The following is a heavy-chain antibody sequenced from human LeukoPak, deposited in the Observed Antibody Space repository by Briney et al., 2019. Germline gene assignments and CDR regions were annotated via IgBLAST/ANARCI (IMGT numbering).Heavy chain of an antibody. CDR3: ARGRVRGDYGDWYYFDY. CDR1: GGTFSSYA. D-gene: IGHD4-17*01. V-gene: IGHV1-69*01. J-gene: IGHJ4*02. CDR2: IIPIFGTA. Sequence: SVKVSCKASGGTFSSYAISWVRQAPGQGLEWMGGIIPIFGTANYAQKLKGRVTITADESTSTAYMELSSLRSEDTAVYYCARGRVRGDYGDWYYFDYWGQGTLVTVSS.